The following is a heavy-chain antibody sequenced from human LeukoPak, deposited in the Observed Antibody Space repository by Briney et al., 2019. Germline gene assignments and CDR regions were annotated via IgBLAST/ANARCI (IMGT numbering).Heavy chain of an antibody. CDR3: ARSPYDWNYGDY. Sequence: PGGSLRLSCAASGFTFSSYAMSWVRQAPGKGLEWVSAISGSGGSTYYAASVKGRFTISRDNSKNPLYLQMNSLRAEDTAVYYCARSPYDWNYGDYWGQGTLVTVSS. J-gene: IGHJ4*02. D-gene: IGHD1-20*01. CDR2: ISGSGGST. CDR1: GFTFSSYA. V-gene: IGHV3-23*01.